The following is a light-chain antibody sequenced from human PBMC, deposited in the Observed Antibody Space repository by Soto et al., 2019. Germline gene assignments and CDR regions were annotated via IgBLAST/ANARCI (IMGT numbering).Light chain of an antibody. CDR2: EVS. Sequence: QSALTQSASVSGSPGQSITISCTGTSTDIGGYNYVSWYQQHPGKAPKLMIYEVSNRPSGVSNRFSGSKSGNTASLTISGLQAEDEADYYCSSYTISNTLPFVFGTGTKLTVL. CDR1: STDIGGYNY. V-gene: IGLV2-14*01. J-gene: IGLJ1*01. CDR3: SSYTISNTLPFV.